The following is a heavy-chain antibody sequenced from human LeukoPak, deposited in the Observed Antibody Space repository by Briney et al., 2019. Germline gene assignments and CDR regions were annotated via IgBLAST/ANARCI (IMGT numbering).Heavy chain of an antibody. CDR2: IYSGGST. CDR3: ARAAKYGAGGYWGQGSDYYYMDV. J-gene: IGHJ6*03. V-gene: IGHV3-53*01. CDR1: GFTFSSYA. D-gene: IGHD3-10*01. Sequence: TGGSLRLSCAASGFTFSSYAMSWVRQAPGKGLEWVSVIYSGGSTYYAASVKGRFTISRDNSKNTLSLQMNSLRAEDTAVYYCARAAKYGAGGYWGQGSDYYYMDVWGKGTTVTVSS.